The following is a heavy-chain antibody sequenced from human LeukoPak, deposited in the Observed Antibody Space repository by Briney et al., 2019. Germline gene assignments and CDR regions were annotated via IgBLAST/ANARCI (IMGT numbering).Heavy chain of an antibody. CDR2: INGGGDST. J-gene: IGHJ4*02. CDR3: VKDEPGSSWYN. D-gene: IGHD6-13*01. Sequence: GGCLRLSCAASGSTFGSYYMSWVRQAPGKGLELVSAINGGGDSTHYADSVKGRFTISRDNSKNTLYLQMNSLRVEDTAVYYCVKDEPGSSWYNWGQGTLVTVSS. CDR1: GSTFGSYY. V-gene: IGHV3-23*01.